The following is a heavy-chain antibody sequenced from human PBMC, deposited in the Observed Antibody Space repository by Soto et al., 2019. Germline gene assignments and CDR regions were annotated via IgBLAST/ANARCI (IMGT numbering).Heavy chain of an antibody. J-gene: IGHJ6*02. V-gene: IGHV3-23*01. CDR2: ISGSGGST. CDR1: GFTCTTYA. D-gene: IGHD2-15*01. CDR3: AKAASSGGSYGLDV. Sequence: PVVSMRHSCAASGFTCTTYAMSWVRQNPGKGLEWVSAISGSGGSTYYADSVKGRFTISRDNSKNTLYLQMNSLTAEDTAVYYCAKAASSGGSYGLDVWGPGTTVTVSS.